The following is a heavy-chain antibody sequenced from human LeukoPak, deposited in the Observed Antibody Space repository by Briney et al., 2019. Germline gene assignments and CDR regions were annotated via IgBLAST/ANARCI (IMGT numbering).Heavy chain of an antibody. CDR2: ISAYHGNT. J-gene: IGHJ3*02. Sequence: ASVKVSCKASGYKFIGYYMHWVRQAPGQGLEWMGWISAYHGNTNYAQTLQGRVTMTTDTSTSTAYMELRSLKSDDTAVYYCARAGGDGYNYVDAFDIWGQGTMVTVSS. CDR3: ARAGGDGYNYVDAFDI. V-gene: IGHV1-18*01. CDR1: GYKFIGYY. D-gene: IGHD5-24*01.